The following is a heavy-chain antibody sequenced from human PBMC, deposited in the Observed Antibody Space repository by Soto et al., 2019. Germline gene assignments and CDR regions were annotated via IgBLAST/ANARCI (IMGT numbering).Heavy chain of an antibody. CDR2: VYYSGGA. V-gene: IGHV4-59*01. Sequence: SETLSLTCTVSGGSISGYYWSWIRRPPGKGLEWIGNVYYSGGAKYNPSVKRRVSISVDTSKNQFSLNLSSVTAADTAVYYCTRYGDGRMTTNPYYYYGMDVWGPGXTVTVSS. CDR1: GGSISGYY. J-gene: IGHJ6*02. CDR3: TRYGDGRMTTNPYYYYGMDV. D-gene: IGHD2-21*02.